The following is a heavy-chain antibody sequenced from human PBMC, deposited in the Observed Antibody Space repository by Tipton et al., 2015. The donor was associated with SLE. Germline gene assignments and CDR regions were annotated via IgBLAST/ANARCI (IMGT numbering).Heavy chain of an antibody. V-gene: IGHV3-11*04. CDR2: ISSSGSTI. J-gene: IGHJ4*02. D-gene: IGHD1-26*01. CDR3: ARDRTLGSGSYSGLLNDY. Sequence: SLRLSCAASGFTFSDYYMSWFRQAPGKGLEWVSYISSSGSTIYYADSVKGRFTISRDNAKKSLYLQMNSLRVEDTALYYCARDRTLGSGSYSGLLNDYWGQGTLLTVSS. CDR1: GFTFSDYY.